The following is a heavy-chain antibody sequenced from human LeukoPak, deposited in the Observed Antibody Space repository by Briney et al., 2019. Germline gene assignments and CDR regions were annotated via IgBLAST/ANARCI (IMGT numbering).Heavy chain of an antibody. V-gene: IGHV3-74*01. CDR2: ITGDGSST. CDR1: GFTFSDYW. Sequence: PGGSLRLSCAASGFTFSDYWMHWVRQAPGKGLVWVSRITGDGSSTAYADSVKGRFTISRDNAKNTLYLKMNSLRAEETAVYYCVGSGGWSGYWGQGTLVTVSS. D-gene: IGHD2-15*01. J-gene: IGHJ4*02. CDR3: VGSGGWSGY.